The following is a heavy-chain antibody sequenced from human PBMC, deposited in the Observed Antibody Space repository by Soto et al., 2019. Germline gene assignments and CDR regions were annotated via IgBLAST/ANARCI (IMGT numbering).Heavy chain of an antibody. CDR3: AGTDNDFWSGYLPGVYYFDY. Sequence: GASVKVSCKASGYTFTSYGISWVRQAPGQGLEWMGWISAYNGNTNYAQKLQGRVTMTTDTSTSTAYMELRSLRSDDTAVYYCAGTDNDFWSGYLPGVYYFDYWGQGTLVTVSS. CDR2: ISAYNGNT. D-gene: IGHD3-3*01. CDR1: GYTFTSYG. J-gene: IGHJ4*02. V-gene: IGHV1-18*01.